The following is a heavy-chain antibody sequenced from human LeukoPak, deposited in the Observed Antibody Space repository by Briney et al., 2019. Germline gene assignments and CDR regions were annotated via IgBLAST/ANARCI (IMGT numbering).Heavy chain of an antibody. CDR3: ARHLFFDFDWLSYFDY. CDR2: IYSSGST. CDR1: AYSISSGYF. D-gene: IGHD3-9*01. V-gene: IGHV4-38-2*02. J-gene: IGHJ4*02. Sequence: SSETLSLTCTVSAYSISSGYFWGWIRQPPGKGLEWIGSIYSSGSTYYNPSLKSRVTISVDTSKNQFSLKLSSVTAADTAVYYCARHLFFDFDWLSYFDYWGQGTLVTVSS.